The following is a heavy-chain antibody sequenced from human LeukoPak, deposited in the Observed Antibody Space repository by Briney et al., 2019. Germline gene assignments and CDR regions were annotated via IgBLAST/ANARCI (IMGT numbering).Heavy chain of an antibody. CDR2: ISSSGRTV. CDR3: ARGPAISGSIPGTPSYFDY. Sequence: GGSLRLSCAASGFTVSSNYMSWVRQAPGKGLEWVSRISSSGRTVYYADSVKGRFTVSRDNAKNSLYLQMNSLRAEDTAVYYCARGPAISGSIPGTPSYFDYGGQGTLVTVSS. J-gene: IGHJ4*02. D-gene: IGHD1-20*01. CDR1: GFTVSSNY. V-gene: IGHV3-11*04.